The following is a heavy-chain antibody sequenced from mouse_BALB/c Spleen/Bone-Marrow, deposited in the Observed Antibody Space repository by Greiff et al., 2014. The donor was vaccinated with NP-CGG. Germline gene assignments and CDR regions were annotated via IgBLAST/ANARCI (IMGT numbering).Heavy chain of an antibody. Sequence: EVQLQQSGAELVRSGASVKLSCTASGFNIKDYYMHWVKQRPEQGLEWIGWIDPENGDTEYAPKFQGKATMTADTSSTTAFLQLSSLTSEDTSAYYCNALGDYDFDYFDDWGQGTTLTVSS. D-gene: IGHD2-4*01. CDR1: GFNIKDYY. V-gene: IGHV14-4*02. J-gene: IGHJ2*01. CDR2: IDPENGDT. CDR3: NALGDYDFDYFDD.